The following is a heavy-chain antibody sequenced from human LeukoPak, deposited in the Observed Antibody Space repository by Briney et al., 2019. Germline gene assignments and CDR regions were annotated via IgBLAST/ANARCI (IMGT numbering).Heavy chain of an antibody. CDR1: GFTFDDYA. V-gene: IGHV3-43D*04. D-gene: IGHD5-12*01. CDR2: ISWDGGRT. Sequence: QPGGSLRLSCAASGFTFDDYAMHWVRQAPGKGLEWVSLISWDGGRTYYADSVKGRFTISRDNSRHTLYLQMNSLGAEDTALYYCAKDKEYSGFGPILSGYYYGMDVWGKGTTVTVSS. J-gene: IGHJ6*04. CDR3: AKDKEYSGFGPILSGYYYGMDV.